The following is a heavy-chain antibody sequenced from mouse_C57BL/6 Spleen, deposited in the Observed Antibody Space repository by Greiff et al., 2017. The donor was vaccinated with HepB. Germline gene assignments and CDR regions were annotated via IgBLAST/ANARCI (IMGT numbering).Heavy chain of an antibody. J-gene: IGHJ2*01. CDR3: ARGLTAQVYYFDY. CDR2: IYPGDGDT. D-gene: IGHD3-2*02. V-gene: IGHV1-82*01. Sequence: VKLMESGPELVKPGASVKISCKASGYAFSSSWMNWVKQRPGKGLEWIGRIYPGDGDTNYNGKFKGKATLTADKSSSTAYMQLSSLTSEDSAVYFCARGLTAQVYYFDYWGQGTTLTVSS. CDR1: GYAFSSSW.